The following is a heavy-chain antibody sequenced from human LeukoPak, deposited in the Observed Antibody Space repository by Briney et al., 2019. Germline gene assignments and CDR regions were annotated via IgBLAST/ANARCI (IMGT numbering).Heavy chain of an antibody. Sequence: ASVKVSCKASGHTFTSYDINWVRQATGQGLEWMGWMNPNSGNTGYAQKFQGRVTMTRNTSISTAYMELSSLRSEDTAVYYCAMITMVRGYYGMDVWGQGTTVTVSS. D-gene: IGHD3-10*01. CDR2: MNPNSGNT. J-gene: IGHJ6*02. CDR3: AMITMVRGYYGMDV. V-gene: IGHV1-8*01. CDR1: GHTFTSYD.